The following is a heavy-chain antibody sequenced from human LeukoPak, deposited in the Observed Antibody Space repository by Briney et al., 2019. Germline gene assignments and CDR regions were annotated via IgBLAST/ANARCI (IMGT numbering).Heavy chain of an antibody. V-gene: IGHV4-59*01. CDR2: IYYSGST. CDR3: ARSLGAGRDYDFWSGPFDY. D-gene: IGHD3-3*01. J-gene: IGHJ4*02. CDR1: GGSISSYY. Sequence: PSETLSLTCTVSGGSISSYYWSWIRQPPGKGLEWIGYIYYSGSTNYNPSLKSRVTISVDTSKNQFSLKLSSVTAADTAVYYCARSLGAGRDYDFWSGPFDYWGQGTLVTVSS.